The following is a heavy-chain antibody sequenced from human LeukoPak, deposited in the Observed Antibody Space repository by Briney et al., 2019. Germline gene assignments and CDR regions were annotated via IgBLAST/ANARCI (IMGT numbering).Heavy chain of an antibody. V-gene: IGHV4-39*01. CDR3: ARSYDFWSGKTTFDP. CDR2: IYYSGST. J-gene: IGHJ5*02. Sequence: PSETLSLTCTVSGGSISSSSYYWGWIRQPPGKGLEWIGSIYYSGSTYYNPSLKSRVTISVDTSKNQFSLKLSSVTAADTAVYYCARSYDFWSGKTTFDPWGRGTLVTVSS. CDR1: GGSISSSSYY. D-gene: IGHD3-3*01.